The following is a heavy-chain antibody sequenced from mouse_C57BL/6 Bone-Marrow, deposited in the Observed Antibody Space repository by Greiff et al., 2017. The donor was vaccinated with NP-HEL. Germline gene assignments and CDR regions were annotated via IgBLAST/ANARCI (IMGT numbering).Heavy chain of an antibody. CDR2: IHPRSGST. J-gene: IGHJ2*01. V-gene: IGHV1-81*01. CDR1: GYTFTSYG. CDR3: ARISYYFAY. Sequence: QVQLQQSGAELARPGASVKLSCKASGYTFTSYGISWVKQRTGQGLEWIGEIHPRSGSTNYNEKFKGKATLTVDKSSSTAYMELRSLTSEDSAVYYCARISYYFAYWGQGTALSVSS.